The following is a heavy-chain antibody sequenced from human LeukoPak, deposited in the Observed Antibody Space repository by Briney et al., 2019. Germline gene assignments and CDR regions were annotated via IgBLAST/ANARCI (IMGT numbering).Heavy chain of an antibody. CDR1: GASVTIGGHY. Sequence: PSQTVSLTCTVSGASVTIGGHYWSWIRQPPGKGLEWIGYISYSGSTYYNPSLKSRVTISVDTSKNQFSLKLTSVTAADTAVYYCAKAPSNYYYYYGMDVWGQGTTVTVSS. D-gene: IGHD4-11*01. CDR2: ISYSGST. V-gene: IGHV4-30-4*01. J-gene: IGHJ6*02. CDR3: AKAPSNYYYYYGMDV.